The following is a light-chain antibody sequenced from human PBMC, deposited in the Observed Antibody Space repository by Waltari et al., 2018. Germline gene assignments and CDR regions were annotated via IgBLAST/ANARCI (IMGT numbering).Light chain of an antibody. CDR3: SSYAGSNNLV. J-gene: IGLJ2*01. CDR1: SSDVGVYNY. V-gene: IGLV2-8*01. CDR2: EVS. Sequence: QSALTQPPSASGSPGQSVTISCPGTSSDVGVYNYVSWYQPHPGKAPKLMIYEVSKRPSGVPDRFSGSKSGNTASLTVSGLQAEDEADYYCSSYAGSNNLVFGGGTKLTVL.